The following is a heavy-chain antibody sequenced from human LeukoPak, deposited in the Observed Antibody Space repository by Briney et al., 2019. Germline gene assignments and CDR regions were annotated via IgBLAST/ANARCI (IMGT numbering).Heavy chain of an antibody. CDR3: AKALFYIAVAGSDY. CDR1: GFTFSSYA. D-gene: IGHD6-19*01. V-gene: IGHV3-23*01. CDR2: ISGSGGST. Sequence: GGSLRLSCAASGFTFSSYAMSWVRQAPGKGLEWVSAISGSGGSTYYADSVKGRFTISRDNSKNTLYLQMNSLRAEDTAVYHCAKALFYIAVAGSDYWGQGTLVTVSS. J-gene: IGHJ4*02.